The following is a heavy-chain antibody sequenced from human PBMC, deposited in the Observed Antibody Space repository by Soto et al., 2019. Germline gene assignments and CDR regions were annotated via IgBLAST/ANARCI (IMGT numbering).Heavy chain of an antibody. CDR2: ISYDGSNK. V-gene: IGHV3-30*18. CDR3: AKDRGGSYPESYYYYGMDV. CDR1: GFTFSAYG. D-gene: IGHD1-26*01. J-gene: IGHJ6*02. Sequence: PGGSLRLSCVASGFTFSAYGVHWVRQAPGKGLEWVAVISYDGSNKYYADSVKGRFTLSRDNSKNTQFLQMNSLRAEDTAVYYCAKDRGGSYPESYYYYGMDVWGQGTTVTVSS.